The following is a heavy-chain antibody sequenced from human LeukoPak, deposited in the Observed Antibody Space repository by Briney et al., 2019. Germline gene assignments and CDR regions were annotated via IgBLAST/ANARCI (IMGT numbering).Heavy chain of an antibody. CDR3: TTATSY. J-gene: IGHJ4*02. V-gene: IGHV3-15*01. CDR1: GFTFSNAW. CDR2: ITSKTYGGTT. Sequence: GGSLRLSCAASGFTFSNAWMSWVRQAPGKGLEWVGRITSKTYGGTTDYAAPVKGRFTISRDDSKNTVYLQMNSLKIEDTAVYYCTTATSYWGQGSLVTVSS.